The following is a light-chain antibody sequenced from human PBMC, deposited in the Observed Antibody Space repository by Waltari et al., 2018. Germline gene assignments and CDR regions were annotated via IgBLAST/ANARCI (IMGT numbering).Light chain of an antibody. CDR2: SVT. CDR3: SSYAGSDTYIL. V-gene: IGLV2-11*01. Sequence: QSALTQPRSVSGSPGQSVTISCTGTSGDVGGYYYVSWYQQYPGKAPKLLIYSVTRRPSGVPDRFSGSRCGNTASLTISGLQPEDEADYYCSSYAGSDTYILFGGGTKLTVL. J-gene: IGLJ2*01. CDR1: SGDVGGYYY.